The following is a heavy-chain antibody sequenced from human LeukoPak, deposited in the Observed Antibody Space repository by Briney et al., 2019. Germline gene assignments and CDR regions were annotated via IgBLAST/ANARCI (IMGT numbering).Heavy chain of an antibody. J-gene: IGHJ5*02. D-gene: IGHD4-17*01. V-gene: IGHV3-33*01. CDR3: ARATVTRWFDP. CDR2: KWYDGTNK. Sequence: PGGSLRLSCAASGFAFSSFGMHWVRQAPGKGLEWVAVKWYDGTNKYYADSVKGRFTISRDNSKNTLYLQMNSLRAEDTAVYYCARATVTRWFDPWGQGTLVTVSS. CDR1: GFAFSSFG.